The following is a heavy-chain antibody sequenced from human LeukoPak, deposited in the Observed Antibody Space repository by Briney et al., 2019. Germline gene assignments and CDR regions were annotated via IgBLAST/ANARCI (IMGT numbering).Heavy chain of an antibody. V-gene: IGHV3-48*01. CDR3: ARDRAKVSDY. CDR2: ISSGSSTT. D-gene: IGHD5/OR15-5a*01. CDR1: EFTFSSYA. J-gene: IGHJ4*02. Sequence: GGSLRLSCAASEFTFSSYAMNWVRQAPGKGLEWVSYISSGSSTTYYADSVKGRFTISRDNAKNSLFLQMSSLRSEDTAVYYCARDRAKVSDYWGQGTLVTVSS.